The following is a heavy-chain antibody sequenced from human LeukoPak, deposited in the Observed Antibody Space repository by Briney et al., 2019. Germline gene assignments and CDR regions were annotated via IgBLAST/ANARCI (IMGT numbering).Heavy chain of an antibody. V-gene: IGHV3-21*01. CDR1: GFTFSSYS. J-gene: IGHJ4*02. Sequence: GGSLRLSCAASGFTFSSYSMNWVRQAPGKWLEWVSSISSSSSYIYYADSVKGRFTISRDNAKNSLYLQMNSLRAEDTAVYYCARFLRVGDYVWGSYRTGVNYFDYWGQGTLVTVS. CDR3: ARFLRVGDYVWGSYRTGVNYFDY. CDR2: ISSSSSYI. D-gene: IGHD3-16*02.